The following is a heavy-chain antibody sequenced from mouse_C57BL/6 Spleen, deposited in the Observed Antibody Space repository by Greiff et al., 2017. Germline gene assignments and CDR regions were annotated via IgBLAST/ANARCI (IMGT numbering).Heavy chain of an antibody. D-gene: IGHD2-1*01. CDR1: GYTFTSYW. CDR3: ASWGSYGNYWYFEV. Sequence: QSCKASGYTFTSYWMHWVKQRPGRGLEWIGRIDPNSGGTKYNDKFKRKATLTADKPTSTAYMQLSSLTSEDSAVYYCASWGSYGNYWYFEVWGTGSTVTV. J-gene: IGHJ1*03. CDR2: IDPNSGGT. V-gene: IGHV1-72*01.